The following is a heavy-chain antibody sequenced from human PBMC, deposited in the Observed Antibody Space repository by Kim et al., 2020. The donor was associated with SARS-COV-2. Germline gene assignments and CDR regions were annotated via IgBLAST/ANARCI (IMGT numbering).Heavy chain of an antibody. CDR2: IYHSGST. D-gene: IGHD3-9*01. Sequence: SETLSLTCTVSGYSISSGYYWGWIRQPPGKGLEWIGSIYHSGSTYYNPSLKSRVTISVDTSKNQFSLKLSSVTAADTAVYYCARVDYLTFDYWGQGTLVTVSS. V-gene: IGHV4-38-2*02. J-gene: IGHJ4*02. CDR3: ARVDYLTFDY. CDR1: GYSISSGYY.